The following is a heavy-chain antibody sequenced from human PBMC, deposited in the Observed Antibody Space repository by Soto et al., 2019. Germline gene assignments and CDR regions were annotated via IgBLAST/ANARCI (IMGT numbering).Heavy chain of an antibody. V-gene: IGHV3-23*01. CDR2: TSGSSGHT. CDR1: GFTCSFYG. Sequence: GGSMRLSWAASGFTCSFYGMSWVRQDTGKGLEWVSSTSGSSGHTYYADSVKGRFSISRDTSQSTLYLQMNSLRAEDKALYYCAKPPLTILPGIFWFDPWGQGTLVTVSS. D-gene: IGHD3-3*01. CDR3: AKPPLTILPGIFWFDP. J-gene: IGHJ5*02.